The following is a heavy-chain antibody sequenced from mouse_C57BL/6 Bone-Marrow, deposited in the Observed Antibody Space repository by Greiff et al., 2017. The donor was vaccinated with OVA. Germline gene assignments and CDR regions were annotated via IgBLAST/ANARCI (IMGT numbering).Heavy chain of an antibody. Sequence: VQGVESGPGLVAPSQSLSITCTVSGFSLTSYGVDWVRQSPGKGLEWLGAIWGVGSTNYNSALKSRLSISKDNSKSQVFVKMNSLQTDDTAMYYCARNYIFYAMDYWGQGTSVTVTS. J-gene: IGHJ4*01. V-gene: IGHV2-6*01. CDR3: ARNYIFYAMDY. CDR2: IWGVGST. D-gene: IGHD2-1*01. CDR1: GFSLTSYG.